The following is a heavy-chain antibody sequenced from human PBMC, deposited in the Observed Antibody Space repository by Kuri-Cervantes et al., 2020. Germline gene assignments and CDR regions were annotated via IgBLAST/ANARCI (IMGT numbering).Heavy chain of an antibody. Sequence: GGSLRLSCAASGFTFSSYEMNWVRQAPGKGLEWVSYISSSGSTIYYADSVKGRFTIPRDNAKNSLYLQMNSLRAEDTAVYYCARVYTRPHYYYYYMDVWGKGTTVTVSS. CDR2: ISSSGSTI. D-gene: IGHD6-6*01. V-gene: IGHV3-48*03. CDR3: ARVYTRPHYYYYYMDV. CDR1: GFTFSSYE. J-gene: IGHJ6*03.